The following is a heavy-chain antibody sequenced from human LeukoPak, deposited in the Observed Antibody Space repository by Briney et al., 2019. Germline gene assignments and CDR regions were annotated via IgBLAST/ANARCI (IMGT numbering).Heavy chain of an antibody. CDR3: ARARQQLVLDAFDI. V-gene: IGHV3-7*01. CDR2: IKQDGSEK. CDR1: GFTFSSYA. J-gene: IGHJ3*02. Sequence: GGSLRLSCAASGFTFSSYAMSWVRQAPGKGLEWVANIKQDGSEKYYVDSVKGRFTISRDNAKNSLYLQMNSLRAEDTAVYYCARARQQLVLDAFDIWGQGTMVTVSS. D-gene: IGHD6-13*01.